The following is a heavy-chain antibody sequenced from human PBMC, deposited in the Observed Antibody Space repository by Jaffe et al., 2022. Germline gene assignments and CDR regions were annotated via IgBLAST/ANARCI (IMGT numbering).Heavy chain of an antibody. CDR1: GITFSDYS. CDR2: ISHSSSVM. CDR3: VTRHWDQPDY. Sequence: EVQVVESGGGLVQPGGSLRLSCATSGITFSDYSMNWVRQAPGQGLEWVSFISHSSSVMYYADSVKGRFTISRDNAKNSLYLHMNSLRAEDTAVYYCVTRHWDQPDYWGQGTLVNVSS. J-gene: IGHJ4*02. D-gene: IGHD1-26*01. V-gene: IGHV3-48*01.